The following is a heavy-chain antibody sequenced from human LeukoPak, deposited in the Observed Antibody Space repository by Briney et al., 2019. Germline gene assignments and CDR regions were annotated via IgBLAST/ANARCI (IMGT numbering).Heavy chain of an antibody. CDR3: ARHFRGWYFDY. J-gene: IGHJ4*02. CDR2: MYYSGNS. D-gene: IGHD3-3*02. Sequence: SETLSLTCTVSGGSITSYYWSWIRQPPGKGLEYIGYMYYSGNSDYNPSLQSRAAISVDTINNQFSLKLTSVTTADTAVYYCARHFRGWYFDYWGQGTLVTVSS. V-gene: IGHV4-59*01. CDR1: GGSITSYY.